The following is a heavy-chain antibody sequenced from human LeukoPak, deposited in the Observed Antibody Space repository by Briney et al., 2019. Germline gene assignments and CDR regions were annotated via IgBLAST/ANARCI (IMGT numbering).Heavy chain of an antibody. J-gene: IGHJ6*03. D-gene: IGHD2-2*03. CDR3: ARTRKTLDIVVVPAVPYYYYMDV. V-gene: IGHV3-11*01. CDR2: ISSSGSTI. Sequence: GGSLRLSCAASGFTFSDYCMSWIRQAPGKGLEWVSYISSSGSTIYYADSVKGRFTISRDNAKNSLYLQMNSLRAEDTAVYYCARTRKTLDIVVVPAVPYYYYMDVWGKGTTVTVSS. CDR1: GFTFSDYC.